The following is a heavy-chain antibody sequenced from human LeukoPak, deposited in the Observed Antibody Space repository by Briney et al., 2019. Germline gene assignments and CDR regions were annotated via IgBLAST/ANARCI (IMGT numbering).Heavy chain of an antibody. J-gene: IGHJ4*02. V-gene: IGHV4-59*01. Sequence: SVTLSLTCTVSGGSLSSYYWSWIRQPPGKGLEWIGYIYYSGSINYNPSLKSRLTISVDTSKNQFSLKLSSVTAADTAVYYCARGDYSNWGSFDYWGQGTLVTVSS. D-gene: IGHD4-11*01. CDR1: GGSLSSYY. CDR2: IYYSGSI. CDR3: ARGDYSNWGSFDY.